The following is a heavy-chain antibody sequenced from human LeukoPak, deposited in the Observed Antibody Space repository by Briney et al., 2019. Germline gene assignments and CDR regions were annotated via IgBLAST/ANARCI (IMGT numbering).Heavy chain of an antibody. CDR2: IWYDGSNK. D-gene: IGHD3-10*01. CDR3: ARDRDSTLDFDY. J-gene: IGHJ4*02. Sequence: GGSLRLSCAASGFTFSSYGMHWVRQAPDKGLEWVAVIWYDGSNKYYADSVKGRFTISRDNSKNTLYLQMNSLRAEDTAVYYCARDRDSTLDFDYWGQGTLVTVSS. V-gene: IGHV3-33*01. CDR1: GFTFSSYG.